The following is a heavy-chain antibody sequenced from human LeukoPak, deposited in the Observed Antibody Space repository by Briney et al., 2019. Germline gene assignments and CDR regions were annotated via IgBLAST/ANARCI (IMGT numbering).Heavy chain of an antibody. V-gene: IGHV3-30*07. D-gene: IGHD5/OR15-5a*01. J-gene: IGHJ3*02. CDR3: IRGGIQVSGIDAFDI. CDR2: ISYDGSNK. CDR1: GFTFSSYA. Sequence: PGGSLRLSCAASGFTFSSYAMHWVRQAPGKGLEWVAVISYDGSNKYYADSVKGRFTISRDNSKNTLYLQMNSLKDGDTAVYYCIRGGIQVSGIDAFDIWGQGTMVTVSS.